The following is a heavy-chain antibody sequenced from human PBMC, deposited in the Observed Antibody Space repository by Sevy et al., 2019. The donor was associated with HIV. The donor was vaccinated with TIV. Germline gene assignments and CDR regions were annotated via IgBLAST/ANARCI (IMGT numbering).Heavy chain of an antibody. V-gene: IGHV4-38-2*01. J-gene: IGHJ5*02. CDR2: INHSGST. Sequence: SETLSLTCAVSGYSISSGCYWGWIRQPPGKGLEWIGSINHSGSTYYNSSLKSRVTISVDTSKNQFSLKLSSVTAADTAVYYCARSNYPTMDWFDPWGQGSLVTVSS. CDR1: GYSISSGCY. D-gene: IGHD1-7*01. CDR3: ARSNYPTMDWFDP.